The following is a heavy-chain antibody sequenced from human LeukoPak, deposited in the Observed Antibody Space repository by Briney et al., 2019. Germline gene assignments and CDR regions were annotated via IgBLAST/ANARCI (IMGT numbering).Heavy chain of an antibody. CDR2: ISSSSSYI. J-gene: IGHJ4*02. CDR1: GFTFSSYS. CDR3: ARDEYGDLGVARKYFDY. D-gene: IGHD4-17*01. Sequence: GGFLRLSCAASGFTFSSYSMNWVRQAPGKGLEWVSSISSSSSYIYYADSVKGRFTISRDNAENSLYLQMNSLRAEDTAVYYCARDEYGDLGVARKYFDYWGQGTLVTVSS. V-gene: IGHV3-21*01.